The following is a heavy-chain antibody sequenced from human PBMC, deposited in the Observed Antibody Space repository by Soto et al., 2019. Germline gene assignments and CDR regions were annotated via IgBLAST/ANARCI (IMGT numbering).Heavy chain of an antibody. V-gene: IGHV4-59*01. CDR3: AREAPPPGYYFAY. D-gene: IGHD2-2*01. Sequence: PSETLSLTCTVSGGSISSYYWSWIRQPPGKGLEWIGYIYYSGSTNYNPSLKSRVTISVDTSKNQFSLKLSSVTAADTAVYYCAREAPPPGYYFAYWGQGTLVTVSS. CDR1: GGSISSYY. CDR2: IYYSGST. J-gene: IGHJ4*02.